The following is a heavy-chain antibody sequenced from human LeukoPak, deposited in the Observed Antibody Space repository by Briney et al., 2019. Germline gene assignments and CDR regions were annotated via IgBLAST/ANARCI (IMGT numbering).Heavy chain of an antibody. CDR1: GFTFSSYA. CDR2: IKQDGSEK. J-gene: IGHJ6*02. V-gene: IGHV3-7*05. Sequence: GGSLRLSCAASGFTFSSYAMSWVRQAPEKGLEWVANIKQDGSEKVYVDSVKGRFTISRDNAQTSLYLHMNSLRAEDTAVYYCARDPYSSSWSYGMDVWGQETTVTVSS. CDR3: ARDPYSSSWSYGMDV. D-gene: IGHD6-13*01.